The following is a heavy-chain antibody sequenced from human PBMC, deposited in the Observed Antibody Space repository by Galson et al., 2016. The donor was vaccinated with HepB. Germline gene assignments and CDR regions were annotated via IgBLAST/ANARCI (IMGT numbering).Heavy chain of an antibody. CDR2: ISFDGTNK. CDR3: ARVYDYVWVGSHFDY. D-gene: IGHD3-16*01. CDR1: GFTFTTYG. J-gene: IGHJ4*02. V-gene: IGHV3-30*03. Sequence: SLRLSCAASGFTFTTYGMHWVRRAPGKGLESVAIISFDGTNKYYADSVKGRFTISRDNSKNTLYLQMDSLRAEDTAVYYCARVYDYVWVGSHFDYWGQGTLVTVSS.